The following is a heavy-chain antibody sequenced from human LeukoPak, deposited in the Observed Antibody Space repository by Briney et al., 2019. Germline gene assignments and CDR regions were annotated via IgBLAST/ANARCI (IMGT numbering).Heavy chain of an antibody. CDR2: ISSSSSTI. J-gene: IGHJ4*02. V-gene: IGHV3-48*01. Sequence: GGSLRLSCAASGFTFSSYSMNWVRQAPGKGLEWVSYISSSSSTIYYADSVKGRFTISRDNAKNSLYLQMNSLRAEDTAVYYCARGRFTFGGVFDYWGQGTLVIVSS. D-gene: IGHD3-16*01. CDR1: GFTFSSYS. CDR3: ARGRFTFGGVFDY.